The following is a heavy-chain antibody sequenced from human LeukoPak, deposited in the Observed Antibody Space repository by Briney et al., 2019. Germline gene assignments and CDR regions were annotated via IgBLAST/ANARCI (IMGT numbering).Heavy chain of an antibody. D-gene: IGHD6-19*01. CDR2: MDYSGST. Sequence: PSETLSLTCAVYGGSISSYYWSWIRQSPGTGLEWIGYMDYSGSTAYNPSLKSRVTISIDTSKKQFSLELSSVTAADTAIYFCARRKRGSGGPFDYWGQGTLVTVSS. CDR3: ARRKRGSGGPFDY. J-gene: IGHJ4*02. V-gene: IGHV4-59*08. CDR1: GGSISSYY.